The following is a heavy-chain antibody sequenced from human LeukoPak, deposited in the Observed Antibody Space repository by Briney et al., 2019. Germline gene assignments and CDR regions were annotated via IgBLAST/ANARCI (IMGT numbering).Heavy chain of an antibody. CDR1: GFTFSSYS. CDR3: AGWHCSGGSCYPDYYGMDV. V-gene: IGHV3-48*01. J-gene: IGHJ6*02. CDR2: ISSSSSTI. Sequence: GGSLRLSCAASGFTFSSYSMNWVRQAPGKGLEWVSYISSSSSTIYYADSVKGRFTISRDNAKNSLYLQMNSLRAEDTAVYYCAGWHCSGGSCYPDYYGMDVWSQGTTVTVSS. D-gene: IGHD2-15*01.